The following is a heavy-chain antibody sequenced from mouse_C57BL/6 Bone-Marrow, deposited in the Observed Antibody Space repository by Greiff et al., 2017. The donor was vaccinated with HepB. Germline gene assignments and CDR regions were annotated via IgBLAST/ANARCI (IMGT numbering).Heavy chain of an antibody. J-gene: IGHJ4*01. CDR3: ARDVYSNHYYAMDY. V-gene: IGHV7-1*01. CDR2: SRNKANDYTT. CDR1: GFTFSDFY. Sequence: EVKVVESAGGLVQSGRSLRLSCATSGFTFSDFYMEWVRHAPGKGLEWIAASRNKANDYTTEYSASVKGRFIVSRDTSQSILYLQMNALRAEDTAIYYCARDVYSNHYYAMDYWGQGTSVTVSS. D-gene: IGHD2-5*01.